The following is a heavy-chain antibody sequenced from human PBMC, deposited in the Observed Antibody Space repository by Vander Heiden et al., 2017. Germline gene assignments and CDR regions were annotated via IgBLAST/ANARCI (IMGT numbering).Heavy chain of an antibody. CDR2: IRSKANSYAK. CDR1: GFTFGGSA. Sequence: EVQLLESGGGLVQPGWSLKLSCASSGFTFGGSAMHWVRKASGKGLEWVGRIRSKANSYAKAYASSVKGRFTISRDDSKNTAYLKMKRMKTEDTAVYCCTIKLYGDYGIDYWGHGRLVNV. CDR3: TIKLYGDYGIDY. D-gene: IGHD4-17*01. J-gene: IGHJ4*01. V-gene: IGHV3-73*02.